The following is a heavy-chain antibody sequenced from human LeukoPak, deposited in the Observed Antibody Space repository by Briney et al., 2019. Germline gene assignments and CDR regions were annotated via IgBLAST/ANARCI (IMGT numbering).Heavy chain of an antibody. V-gene: IGHV3-7*03. Sequence: GGSLRLSCAASGFTFSSHWMSWVRQAPGKGLEWVANIKQDGSEKYYVDSVKGRFTISRDNAKNSLYLQMNSLRAEDTAVYYCARLADLWGQGTLVTVSS. CDR2: IKQDGSEK. J-gene: IGHJ5*02. CDR3: ARLADL. CDR1: GFTFSSHW.